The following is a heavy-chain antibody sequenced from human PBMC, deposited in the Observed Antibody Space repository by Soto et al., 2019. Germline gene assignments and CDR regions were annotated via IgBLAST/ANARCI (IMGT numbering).Heavy chain of an antibody. CDR2: MYPGDSET. J-gene: IGHJ6*02. CDR3: ARNGIYGSDWDGLDV. V-gene: IGHV5-51*01. CDR1: GYSFTSYW. D-gene: IGHD2-8*01. Sequence: GESLKISCKGSGYSFTSYWIGWVRQMPGKGLESMGIMYPGDSETRYSPSFQGQVTISADKSISTAYLQWSSLKASDTAIYYCARNGIYGSDWDGLDVWGQGTTVTVSS.